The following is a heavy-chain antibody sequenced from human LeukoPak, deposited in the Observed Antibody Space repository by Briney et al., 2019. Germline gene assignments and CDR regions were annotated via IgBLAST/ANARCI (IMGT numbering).Heavy chain of an antibody. D-gene: IGHD3-22*01. CDR3: ARDSYYYDSNWFDP. Sequence: SETLSLTCTVSGGSISSSSYYWGWIRQPPGKGLEWIGSIYYSGSTYYNPSLKSRVTISVDTSKNQFSLKLSSVTAADTAVYYCARDSYYYDSNWFDPWGQGTLVTVSS. J-gene: IGHJ5*02. CDR1: GGSISSSSYY. V-gene: IGHV4-39*07. CDR2: IYYSGST.